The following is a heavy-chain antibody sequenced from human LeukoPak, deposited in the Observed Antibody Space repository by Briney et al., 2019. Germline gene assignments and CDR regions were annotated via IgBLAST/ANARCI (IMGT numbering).Heavy chain of an antibody. CDR3: ARDGIATAGRFFDY. J-gene: IGHJ4*02. D-gene: IGHD6-13*01. V-gene: IGHV4-4*07. CDR2: IYSGGST. CDR1: GGSISSYY. Sequence: PSETLSLTCTVSGGSISSYYWSWIRQPPGKGLEWIGRIYSGGSTNYNPSLESRVTMSVDTSKNQFSLNQTSVTAADTAVYYCARDGIATAGRFFDYWGQGTLVTASS.